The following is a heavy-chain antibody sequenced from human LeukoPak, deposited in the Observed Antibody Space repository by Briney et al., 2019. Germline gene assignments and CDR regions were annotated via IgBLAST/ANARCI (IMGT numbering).Heavy chain of an antibody. J-gene: IGHJ4*02. D-gene: IGHD3-22*01. V-gene: IGHV3-48*03. Sequence: PGGSLRLSCAASGFTFSSYEMNWVRQAPGKGLEWVSYISSSGSTVYYADSVKGRFTISRDNAKNSLYLQTNSLRAEDTAVYYCARERNYYDSSGYESYWGQGTLVTVSS. CDR2: ISSSGSTV. CDR3: ARERNYYDSSGYESY. CDR1: GFTFSSYE.